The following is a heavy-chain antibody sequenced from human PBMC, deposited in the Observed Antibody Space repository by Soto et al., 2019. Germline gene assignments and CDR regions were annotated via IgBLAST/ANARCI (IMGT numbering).Heavy chain of an antibody. CDR1: GYTFTSYA. V-gene: IGHV1-3*01. D-gene: IGHD5-12*01. CDR2: INAGNGNT. Sequence: ASVKVSCKASGYTFTSYAMHWVRQAPGQRLEWMGWINAGNGNTKYSQKFQGRVTITRDTSASTAYMELSSLRSEETAVYYCARERKWLRFGAAYNWFDPWGQGTLVTVSS. CDR3: ARERKWLRFGAAYNWFDP. J-gene: IGHJ5*02.